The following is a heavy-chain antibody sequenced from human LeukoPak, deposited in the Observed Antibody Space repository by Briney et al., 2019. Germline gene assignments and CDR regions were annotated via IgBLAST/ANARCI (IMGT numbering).Heavy chain of an antibody. V-gene: IGHV3-49*04. Sequence: PGGSLRLSCATSGFTFGDYSMSWVRQAPGEGLEWVSFIRSKAYAGTTEYAASVNGRFIISRDDSKSIAYLQMSSLKTEDTAVYYCTRDAKETFGEVSDYWGQGILVTVSS. CDR2: IRSKAYAGTT. CDR1: GFTFGDYS. J-gene: IGHJ4*02. D-gene: IGHD3-3*01. CDR3: TRDAKETFGEVSDY.